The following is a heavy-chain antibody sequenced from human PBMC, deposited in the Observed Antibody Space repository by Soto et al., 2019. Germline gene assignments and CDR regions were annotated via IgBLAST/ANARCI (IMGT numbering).Heavy chain of an antibody. CDR1: VVTFSSYC. D-gene: IGHD6-13*01. CDR2: ISSSSSYI. CDR3: GREVADWRIAAAEGNWRVR. V-gene: IGHV3-21*01. Sequence: PGGSLRLSCTASVVTFSSYCMNWVRQAPGKGLEWVSSISSSSSYIYYADSVKGRFTISRDNAKNSLYLQMTSLRAGDTAVYYSGREVADWRIAAAEGNWRVRWGQGTRVTVSS. J-gene: IGHJ4*02.